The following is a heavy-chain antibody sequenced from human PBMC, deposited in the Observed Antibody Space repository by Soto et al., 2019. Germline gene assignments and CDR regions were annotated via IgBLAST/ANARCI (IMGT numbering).Heavy chain of an antibody. J-gene: IGHJ3*02. D-gene: IGHD1-1*01. CDR1: GGSVNSGNYY. CDR3: ARVERGTATTVVDAFDI. V-gene: IGHV4-34*01. Sequence: QVQLQQWGAGLLKPSETLSLTCAVFGGSVNSGNYYWSWIRQPPGKGLEWIGEMSHSGGTHFNPYLKSRVTISVDTSKYQFFLKMRSVTAADTALYYCARVERGTATTVVDAFDIWGPGTMVTVSS. CDR2: MSHSGGT.